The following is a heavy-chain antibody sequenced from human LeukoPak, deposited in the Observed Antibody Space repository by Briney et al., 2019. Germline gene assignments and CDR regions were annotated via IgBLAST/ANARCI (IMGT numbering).Heavy chain of an antibody. V-gene: IGHV3-53*01. D-gene: IGHD5-12*01. CDR3: ARGSSGYDRDAFDI. Sequence: GGSLRLSCAASGFTVSSNCMSWVRQAPGKGLEWVSLICSGGNTYYADSVKGRFAISRDNSKNTLYLQMNSLRAEDTAVYYCARGSSGYDRDAFDIWGQGTMVSVSS. J-gene: IGHJ3*02. CDR2: ICSGGNT. CDR1: GFTVSSNC.